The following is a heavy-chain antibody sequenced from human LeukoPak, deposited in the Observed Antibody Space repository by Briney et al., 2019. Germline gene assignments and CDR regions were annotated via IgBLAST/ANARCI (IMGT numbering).Heavy chain of an antibody. CDR3: AREDPVAAAGLDY. D-gene: IGHD6-13*01. J-gene: IGHJ4*02. V-gene: IGHV4-39*07. CDR1: GGSISSSSYY. CDR2: IYHSGST. Sequence: SETLSLTCTVSGGSISSSSYYWGWIRQPPGKGLEWIGSIYHSGSTYYNPSLKSRVTISVDTSKNQFSLKLSSVTAADTAVYYCAREDPVAAAGLDYWGQGTLVTVSS.